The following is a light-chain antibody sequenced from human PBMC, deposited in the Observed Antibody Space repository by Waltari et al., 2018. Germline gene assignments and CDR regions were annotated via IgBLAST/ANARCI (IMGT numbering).Light chain of an antibody. Sequence: DIQMTQSPSSLSASVGDTVTITCQASQGIGNNLNWYQQKPGKAPKLLIYRASSLQSGIPSRFSVSGSGTDLTLTISSLQPEDFATYYCQQGYSYPFPFGPGTKLDIK. CDR1: QGIGNN. CDR2: RAS. CDR3: QQGYSYPFP. V-gene: IGKV1-16*01. J-gene: IGKJ3*01.